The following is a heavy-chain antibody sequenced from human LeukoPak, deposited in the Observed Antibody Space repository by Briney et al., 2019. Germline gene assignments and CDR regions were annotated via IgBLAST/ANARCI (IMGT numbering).Heavy chain of an antibody. J-gene: IGHJ6*04. CDR2: IKQDGGEK. CDR1: GFTFSGYW. V-gene: IGHV3-7*01. Sequence: GGSLTLSCAASGFTFSGYWMSWLRQAPGKGLEWVANIKQDGGEKYHVDSVKGRFTISRDNAKNSLYLQMNSLRAEDTAVYYCARDRGFGQADVWGKGTTVTVSS. D-gene: IGHD3-10*01. CDR3: ARDRGFGQADV.